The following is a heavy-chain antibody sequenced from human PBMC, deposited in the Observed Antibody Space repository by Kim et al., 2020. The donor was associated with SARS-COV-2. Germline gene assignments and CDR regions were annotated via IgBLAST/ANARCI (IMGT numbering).Heavy chain of an antibody. D-gene: IGHD1-26*01. CDR2: IYYSGST. V-gene: IGHV4-59*08. Sequence: SETLSLTCTVSGGSISSYYWSWIRQPPGKGLEWIGYIYYSGSTNYNPSLKSRVTISVDTSKNQFSLKLSSVTAADTAVYYCARHTGELLFDYWGQGTLVTVSP. J-gene: IGHJ4*02. CDR3: ARHTGELLFDY. CDR1: GGSISSYY.